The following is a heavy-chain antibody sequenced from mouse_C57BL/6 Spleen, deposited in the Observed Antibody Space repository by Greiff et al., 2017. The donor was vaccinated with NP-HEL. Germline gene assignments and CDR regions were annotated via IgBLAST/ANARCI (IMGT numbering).Heavy chain of an antibody. V-gene: IGHV1-82*01. CDR2: IYPGDGDT. CDR1: GYAFGSSW. D-gene: IGHD2-4*01. Sequence: QVQLQQSGPELVKPGASVKISCKASGYAFGSSWMNWVKQRPGKGLEWIGRIYPGDGDTNYNGKFKGKATLTADKSSSTAYMQLSSLTSEDSAVYFCARSHYDPYYFDYWGQGTTLTVSS. CDR3: ARSHYDPYYFDY. J-gene: IGHJ2*01.